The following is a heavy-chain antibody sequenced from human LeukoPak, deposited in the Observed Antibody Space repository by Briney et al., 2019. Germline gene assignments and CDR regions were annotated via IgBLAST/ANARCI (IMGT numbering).Heavy chain of an antibody. Sequence: GGSLRLSCAASGFAFGRYWMHWVRQAPGKGLLWVSRISSDGSNTLYADSVKGRFTVSRDNAKNTLYLQMDSLRADDTAVYYCATANYGLDVWGQGTTVTVSS. CDR2: ISSDGSNT. V-gene: IGHV3-74*01. CDR1: GFAFGRYW. J-gene: IGHJ6*02. CDR3: ATANYGLDV.